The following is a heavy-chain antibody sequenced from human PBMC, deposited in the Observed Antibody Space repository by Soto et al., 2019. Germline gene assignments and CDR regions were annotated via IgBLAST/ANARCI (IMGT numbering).Heavy chain of an antibody. Sequence: GESLKISCKGSGYRFTGYWIGWVRQMPGKGLEWMGIIYPGDSDTRYSPSFQGQVTISADKSISTAYLQWSSLKASDTAMYYCARGSGYSYGYIPYYYYYGMDVWGQGTTVTVSS. D-gene: IGHD5-18*01. CDR2: IYPGDSDT. CDR1: GYRFTGYW. CDR3: ARGSGYSYGYIPYYYYYGMDV. V-gene: IGHV5-51*01. J-gene: IGHJ6*02.